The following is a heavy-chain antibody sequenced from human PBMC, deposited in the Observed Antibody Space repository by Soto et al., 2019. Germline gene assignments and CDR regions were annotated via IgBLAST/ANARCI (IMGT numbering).Heavy chain of an antibody. Sequence: GGSLRLSCAASGFTFSSYGMHWVRQAPGKGLEWVAVISYDGSNKYYADSVKGRFTISRDNSKNTLYLQMNSLRAEDTAVYYCAKDLMSASCGGDCYWGAAFDIWGQGTMVTVSS. D-gene: IGHD2-21*02. CDR2: ISYDGSNK. CDR1: GFTFSSYG. J-gene: IGHJ3*02. V-gene: IGHV3-30*18. CDR3: AKDLMSASCGGDCYWGAAFDI.